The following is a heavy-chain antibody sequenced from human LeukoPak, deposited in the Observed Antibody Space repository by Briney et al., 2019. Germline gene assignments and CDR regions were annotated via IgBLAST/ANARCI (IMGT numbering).Heavy chain of an antibody. Sequence: PSETLSLTCTVSGGSISSYYWSWIRQPPGKGLEWIGYIYYSGSTNYNPSLKSRVTISVDTSKNQFSLKLSSVTAADTAVYYCARTFGYSYGYLDYWGQGTLVTVSS. J-gene: IGHJ4*02. CDR2: IYYSGST. D-gene: IGHD5-18*01. CDR3: ARTFGYSYGYLDY. V-gene: IGHV4-59*08. CDR1: GGSISSYY.